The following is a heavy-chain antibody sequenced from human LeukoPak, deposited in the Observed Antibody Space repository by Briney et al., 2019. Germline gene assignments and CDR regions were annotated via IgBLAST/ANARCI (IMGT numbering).Heavy chain of an antibody. J-gene: IGHJ4*02. Sequence: GGSLRLSCAASGFTFSSYGMHWVRQAPGKGLEWVAFIRYDGSNKYYVDSVKGRFTISRDNSKDTLYLQMNSLRAEDTAVYYCAKDRVVYNWNYAYYFDDWGQGTLVTVSS. CDR3: AKDRVVYNWNYAYYFDD. CDR1: GFTFSSYG. CDR2: IRYDGSNK. V-gene: IGHV3-30*02. D-gene: IGHD1-7*01.